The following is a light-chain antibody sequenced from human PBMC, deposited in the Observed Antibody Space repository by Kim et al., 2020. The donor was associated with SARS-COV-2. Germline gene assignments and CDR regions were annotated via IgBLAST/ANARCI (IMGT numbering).Light chain of an antibody. Sequence: GQKLTVSCYGGSSNSGNRYVSGYQRLPGTAPKLLIFDIDKRPAGMPGRFSGSNSGTAVTLGSAGLRTEDEADYYCRTCDSSLGAVVFGGGTQLSVL. CDR1: SSNSGNRY. V-gene: IGLV1-51*01. CDR2: DID. J-gene: IGLJ2*01. CDR3: RTCDSSLGAVV.